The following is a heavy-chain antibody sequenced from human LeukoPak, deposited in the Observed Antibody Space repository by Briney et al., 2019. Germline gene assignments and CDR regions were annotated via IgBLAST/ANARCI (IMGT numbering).Heavy chain of an antibody. D-gene: IGHD1-1*01. CDR3: ARSWAVQNTFYYFDD. CDR1: TDTFNNYG. CDR2: IVPVFETI. V-gene: IGHV1-69*13. J-gene: IGHJ4*02. Sequence: SVKVSCKASTDTFNNYGIVWVRQAPGQGLEWMGGIVPVFETIDYAQKFQGRVTLSADDSTTAAYMELNSLRSEDTAVYYCARSWAVQNTFYYFDDWGQGTLVTVSS.